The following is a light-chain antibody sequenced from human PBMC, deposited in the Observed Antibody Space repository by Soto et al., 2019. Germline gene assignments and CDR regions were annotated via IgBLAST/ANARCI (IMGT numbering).Light chain of an antibody. CDR3: CSYAGSYTFYV. CDR2: DVS. V-gene: IGLV2-11*01. J-gene: IGLJ1*01. CDR1: SSDVGYYND. Sequence: QSALTQPRSVSESPGQSVTLSCTGTSSDVGYYNDVSWYQQHQGKAPKFMIYDVSKRPSGVPDRLAGSKSGTTASLTLSGFQAEDEADYYCCSYAGSYTFYVFGTGTKLTVL.